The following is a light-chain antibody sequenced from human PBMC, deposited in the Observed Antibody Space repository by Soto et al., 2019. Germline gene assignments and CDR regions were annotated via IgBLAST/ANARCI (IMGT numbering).Light chain of an antibody. CDR1: QSIGVS. CDR2: KAS. Sequence: DIQMTQSPATLSASVGDRVSISCRASQSIGVSLAWYQQKPGTAPKLLIYKASTLKSGVPSRFSGSGSGTEFTLTISSLQPDDFATYYCQHYNSYSEAFGQGTKVELK. J-gene: IGKJ1*01. V-gene: IGKV1-5*03. CDR3: QHYNSYSEA.